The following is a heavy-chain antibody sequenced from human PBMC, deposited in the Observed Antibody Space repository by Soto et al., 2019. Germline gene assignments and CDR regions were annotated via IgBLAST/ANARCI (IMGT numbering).Heavy chain of an antibody. Sequence: QVQLVQSGAEVKKPGASVKVSCKASGYTFTSYGISWVRQAPGQGLEWMGWISAYNGNTNYAQKLQGRVTMTTDTSTSTAYMELRSLRSDDTAVYYCARVPRTGWYYDFWSGPRGYNWFDPWGQGTLVTVSS. CDR1: GYTFTSYG. CDR3: ARVPRTGWYYDFWSGPRGYNWFDP. J-gene: IGHJ5*02. V-gene: IGHV1-18*01. D-gene: IGHD3-3*01. CDR2: ISAYNGNT.